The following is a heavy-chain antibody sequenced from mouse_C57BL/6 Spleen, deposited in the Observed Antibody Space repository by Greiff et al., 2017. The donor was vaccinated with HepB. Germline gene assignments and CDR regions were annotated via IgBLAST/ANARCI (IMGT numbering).Heavy chain of an antibody. CDR2: IDPNSGGT. D-gene: IGHD2-1*01. CDR1: GYTFTSYW. Sequence: QVQLKQPGAELVKPGASVKLSCKASGYTFTSYWMHWVKQRPGRGLEWIGRIDPNSGGTKYNEKFKSKATLTVDKPSSTAYMQLSSLTSEDSAVYDCARSVLYGNYPMDYWGQGTSVTVSS. CDR3: ARSVLYGNYPMDY. J-gene: IGHJ4*01. V-gene: IGHV1-72*01.